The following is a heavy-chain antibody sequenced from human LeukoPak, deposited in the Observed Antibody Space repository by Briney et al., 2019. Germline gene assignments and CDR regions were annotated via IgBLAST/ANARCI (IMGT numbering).Heavy chain of an antibody. V-gene: IGHV1-2*02. CDR2: INPNSGYT. CDR1: GYTFTDYY. Sequence: ASVKVSCKASGYTFTDYYIHWVRQAPVQGLEWMGWINPNSGYTKYAQEFQGRVTMTSDTSISTAYMELSRLTFDDTAVYYCARDFWSGYYPGDCWGQGTLVTVSS. D-gene: IGHD3-3*01. CDR3: ARDFWSGYYPGDC. J-gene: IGHJ4*02.